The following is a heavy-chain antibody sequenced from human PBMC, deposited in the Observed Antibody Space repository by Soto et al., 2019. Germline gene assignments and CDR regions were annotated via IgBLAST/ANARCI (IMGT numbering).Heavy chain of an antibody. CDR2: IYHSGST. J-gene: IGHJ4*02. V-gene: IGHV4-30-2*01. Sequence: TLSLTCAVSGGSISSGGYSWSWIRQPPGKGLEWIGYIYHSGSTYYNPSLKSRVTISVDRSKNQFSLKLSSVTAADTAVYYCARYVDTAMGFDYWGQGTLVTVSS. D-gene: IGHD5-18*01. CDR3: ARYVDTAMGFDY. CDR1: GGSISSGGYS.